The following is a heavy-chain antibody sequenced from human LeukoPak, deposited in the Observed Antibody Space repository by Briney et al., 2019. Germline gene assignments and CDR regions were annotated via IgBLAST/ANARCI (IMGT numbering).Heavy chain of an antibody. J-gene: IGHJ3*02. D-gene: IGHD4-17*01. V-gene: IGHV3-23*01. CDR1: GFTFSSYA. CDR3: AKPLTTEDAFDI. Sequence: GGSLRLSCVASGFTFSSYAMSWVRQAPGKGLEWVSAISGSGGSTYYADSVKGRFTISRDNSKNTLYLQMSSLRADDTAVYYCAKPLTTEDAFDIWGQGTMVTVSS. CDR2: ISGSGGST.